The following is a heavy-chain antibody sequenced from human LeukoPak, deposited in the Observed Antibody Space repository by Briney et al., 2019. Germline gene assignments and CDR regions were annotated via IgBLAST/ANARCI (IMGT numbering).Heavy chain of an antibody. CDR3: ARGPHSSGYHYYYYYGMDV. D-gene: IGHD3-22*01. Sequence: PSQTLSLTCTVSGGSISSGGYYWSWIRQHPGKGLAWIGYIYYSGSTYYNPSLKSRVTISVDTSKNQFSLKLSSVTAADTAVYYCARGPHSSGYHYYYYYGMDVWGQGTTVTVSS. J-gene: IGHJ6*02. V-gene: IGHV4-31*03. CDR1: GGSISSGGYY. CDR2: IYYSGST.